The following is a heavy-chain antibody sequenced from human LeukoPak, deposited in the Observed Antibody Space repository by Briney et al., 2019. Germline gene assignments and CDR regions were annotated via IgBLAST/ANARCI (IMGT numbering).Heavy chain of an antibody. CDR2: IIPIFGTA. D-gene: IGHD6-6*01. CDR3: ASDPSIAGYFDY. Sequence: ASVKVSCKASGGTFSSYAISWVRQAPERGLEWMGGIIPIFGTANYAQKFQGRVTITTDESTSTAYMELSSLRSEDTAVYSCASDPSIAGYFDYWGQGTLVTVSS. V-gene: IGHV1-69*05. CDR1: GGTFSSYA. J-gene: IGHJ4*02.